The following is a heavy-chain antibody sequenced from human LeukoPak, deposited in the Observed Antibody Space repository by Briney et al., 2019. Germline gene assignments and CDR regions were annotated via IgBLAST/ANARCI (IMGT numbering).Heavy chain of an antibody. V-gene: IGHV4-59*08. D-gene: IGHD3-3*01. CDR2: IYDSGTA. CDR3: ARKNFYPYSYFDV. CDR1: GGSISGHH. Sequence: SETLSLICTVSGGSISGHHWNWIRQSPEKGLEWIGYIYDSGTANYNPSLKSRVAISIDTSKNQFSLSLNSLTAADTAIYFCARKNFYPYSYFDVWGRGTLVTVSS. J-gene: IGHJ2*01.